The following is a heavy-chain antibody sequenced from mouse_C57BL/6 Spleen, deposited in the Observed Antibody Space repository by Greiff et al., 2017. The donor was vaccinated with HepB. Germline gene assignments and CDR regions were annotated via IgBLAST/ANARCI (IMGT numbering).Heavy chain of an antibody. CDR2: IYYSGTI. Sequence: DVQLQESGPGLVKPSQTVFLTCTVTGISITTGNYRWSWIRQFPGNKPEWIGYIYYSGTITYNPSLTSRTTITRDTPKNQFFLEMNSLTAEDTATYYCARDGDYDPGYFDYWGQGTTLTVSS. CDR1: GISITTGNYR. D-gene: IGHD2-4*01. J-gene: IGHJ2*01. CDR3: ARDGDYDPGYFDY. V-gene: IGHV3-5*01.